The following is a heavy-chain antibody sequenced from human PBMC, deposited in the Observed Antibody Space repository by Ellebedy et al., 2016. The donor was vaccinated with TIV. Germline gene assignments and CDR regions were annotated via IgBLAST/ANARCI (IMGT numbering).Heavy chain of an antibody. D-gene: IGHD2-15*01. J-gene: IGHJ5*02. CDR2: INHSGST. Sequence: SETLSLTCAVYGGSFSGYHWNWIRQPPGKGLEWIGEINHSGSTNYNPSLKSRVTLSVDTSKNHFSLKLSSVTAADTAVYYCARVPYCSGGSCYSGGLWFDPWGQGTLVTVSS. CDR1: GGSFSGYH. CDR3: ARVPYCSGGSCYSGGLWFDP. V-gene: IGHV4-34*01.